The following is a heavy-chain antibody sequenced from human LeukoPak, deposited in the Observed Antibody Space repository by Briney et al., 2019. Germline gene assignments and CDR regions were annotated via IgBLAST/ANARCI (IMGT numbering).Heavy chain of an antibody. CDR1: GGSFNGYY. Sequence: SETLSLTCAVYGGSFNGYYWSWIRQPPGKGLEWIGEINHSGSTNYNPSLKSRVTISVDTSKNQFSLKLSSVTAADTAVYYCADFRMGAGGYWGQGTLVTVSS. J-gene: IGHJ4*02. V-gene: IGHV4-34*01. CDR3: ADFRMGAGGY. D-gene: IGHD1-26*01. CDR2: INHSGST.